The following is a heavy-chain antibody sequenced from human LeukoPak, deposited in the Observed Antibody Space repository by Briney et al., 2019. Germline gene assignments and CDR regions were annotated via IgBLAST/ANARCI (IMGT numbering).Heavy chain of an antibody. CDR1: GGSFSGYY. D-gene: IGHD1-7*01. CDR3: ARYCITGTTAGAFDI. Sequence: SETLSLTCAVYGGSFSGYYWSWIRQPPGKGLEWIGEINHSGSTNYNPSLKSRVTISVDTSKNQFSLKLSSVTAADTAVYYCARYCITGTTAGAFDIWGQGTTVTVSS. V-gene: IGHV4-34*01. J-gene: IGHJ3*02. CDR2: INHSGST.